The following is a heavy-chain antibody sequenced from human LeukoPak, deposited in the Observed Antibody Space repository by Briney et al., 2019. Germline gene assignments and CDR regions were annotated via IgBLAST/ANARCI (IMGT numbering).Heavy chain of an antibody. J-gene: IGHJ4*02. V-gene: IGHV1-69*13. CDR2: IIPIFGTA. Sequence: SVKVSCKASGGTFSSYAISWVRQAPGQGLKWMGGIIPIFGTANYAQKFQGRVTITADESTSTAYMELSSLRSEDAAVYYCARDTSTYYYDSSGQGYFDYWGQGTLVTVSS. CDR3: ARDTSTYYYDSSGQGYFDY. D-gene: IGHD3-22*01. CDR1: GGTFSSYA.